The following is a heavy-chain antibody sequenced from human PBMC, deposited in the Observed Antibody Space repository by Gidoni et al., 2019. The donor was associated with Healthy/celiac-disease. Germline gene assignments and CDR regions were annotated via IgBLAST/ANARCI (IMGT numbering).Heavy chain of an antibody. J-gene: IGHJ4*02. CDR1: GGTFSSYA. D-gene: IGHD3-3*01. CDR2: IITIFGTA. CDR3: ARWSRGVLEYYFDE. Sequence: QVQLVQSVAELQQPRSSVKVSCQASGGTFSSYAISWVRQAPGQWLEWMGGIITIFGTANYAQKFQGIVTITAEESMSTDYMELSRLRSEDTAVYYWARWSRGVLEYYFDEWGQGTLVTVSS. V-gene: IGHV1-69*01.